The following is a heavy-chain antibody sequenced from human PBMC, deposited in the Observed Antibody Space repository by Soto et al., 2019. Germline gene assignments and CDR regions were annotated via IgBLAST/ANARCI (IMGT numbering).Heavy chain of an antibody. CDR1: GGTFSSYA. CDR3: ARAGYYYDRSGYSYYWYFDL. V-gene: IGHV1-69*01. J-gene: IGHJ2*01. D-gene: IGHD3-22*01. CDR2: IIPIFGTA. Sequence: QVQLVQSGAEVKKPGSSVKVSCKASGGTFSSYAISWVRQAPGQGLEWMGGIIPIFGTANYAQKFQGRVTITADESTSTAYMELSSLRSEDTAVYYCARAGYYYDRSGYSYYWYFDLWGRGTLVTVSS.